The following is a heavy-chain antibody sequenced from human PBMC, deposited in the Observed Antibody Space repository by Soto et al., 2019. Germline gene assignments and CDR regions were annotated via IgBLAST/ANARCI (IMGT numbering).Heavy chain of an antibody. V-gene: IGHV3-66*01. CDR2: IYSGGST. Sequence: GGSLRLSCAASGFTVSSNYMSWVRQAPGKGLEWVSVIYSGGSTYYADSVKGRFTISRDNSKNTLYLQVNSLRAEDTAVYYCSYDFWSGKWFDPWGQGTLVTVSS. CDR3: SYDFWSGKWFDP. CDR1: GFTVSSNY. D-gene: IGHD3-3*01. J-gene: IGHJ5*02.